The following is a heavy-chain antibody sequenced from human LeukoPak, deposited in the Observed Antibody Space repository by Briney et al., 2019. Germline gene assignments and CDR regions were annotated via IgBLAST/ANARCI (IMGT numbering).Heavy chain of an antibody. Sequence: SETLSLTCTVSGGSISSYYWSWIRQPPGKGLEWIGYIYYSGSTNYNPSLKSRVTISVDTSKNQFSLKLSSVTAADTAVYYCARSHYYDSSGQAGDFDYWGQGTLVTVSS. V-gene: IGHV4-59*12. D-gene: IGHD3-22*01. CDR3: ARSHYYDSSGQAGDFDY. J-gene: IGHJ4*02. CDR1: GGSISSYY. CDR2: IYYSGST.